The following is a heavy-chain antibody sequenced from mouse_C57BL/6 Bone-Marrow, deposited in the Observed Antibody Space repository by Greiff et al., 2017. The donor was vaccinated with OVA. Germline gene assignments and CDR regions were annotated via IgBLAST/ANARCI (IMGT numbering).Heavy chain of an antibody. Sequence: EVKLMESGPELVKPGASVKMSCKASGYTFTDYNMHWVKQSHGKSLEWIGYINPNNGGTSYNQKFKGKATLTVNKSSSTAYMELRSLTSEDSAVYYCARRDYYGSSYDYWGQGTTLTVSS. D-gene: IGHD1-1*01. CDR3: ARRDYYGSSYDY. V-gene: IGHV1-22*01. CDR1: GYTFTDYN. J-gene: IGHJ2*01. CDR2: INPNNGGT.